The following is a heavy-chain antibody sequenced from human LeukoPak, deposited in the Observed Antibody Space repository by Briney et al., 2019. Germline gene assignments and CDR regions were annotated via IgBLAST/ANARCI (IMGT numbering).Heavy chain of an antibody. CDR2: ISSSGSTI. J-gene: IGHJ4*02. V-gene: IGHV3-11*04. CDR1: GFTFSDCY. D-gene: IGHD2-15*01. CDR3: ARDCSGGSCYPDY. Sequence: GGSLRLSCAASGFTFSDCYMSWIRQAPGKGLEWVSYISSSGSTIYYADSVKGRFTISRDNAKNSLYLQMNSLRAEDTAVYYCARDCSGGSCYPDYWGQGTLVTVSS.